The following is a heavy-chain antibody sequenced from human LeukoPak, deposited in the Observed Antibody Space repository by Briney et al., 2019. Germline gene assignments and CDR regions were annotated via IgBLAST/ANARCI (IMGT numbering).Heavy chain of an antibody. Sequence: SGGSLRLSCAASGFTFSSYSMNWVRQAPGKGLEWVSSISSSSSYIYYADSVKGRFTISRDNAKNSLYLQMNSLRAEDTAVYYCARDRRWELLSYYYYMDVWGKGTTVTVSS. CDR1: GFTFSSYS. CDR2: ISSSSSYI. D-gene: IGHD1-26*01. J-gene: IGHJ6*03. V-gene: IGHV3-21*01. CDR3: ARDRRWELLSYYYYMDV.